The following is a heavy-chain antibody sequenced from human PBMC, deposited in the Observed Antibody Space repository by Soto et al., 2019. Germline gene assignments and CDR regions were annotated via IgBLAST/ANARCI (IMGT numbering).Heavy chain of an antibody. CDR3: ARAGVESIPIFGVVAPYGMDV. CDR1: GDSISNLDYF. V-gene: IGHV4-39*07. CDR2: IYKSATT. D-gene: IGHD3-3*01. Sequence: PSETLSLTCSVSGDSISNLDYFWAWIRQPPGQALEYIGYIYKSATTYYNPSLKSRVTISVATSKNQFSLKLNSVTAADTALYFCARAGVESIPIFGVVAPYGMDVWGQGTTVTVSS. J-gene: IGHJ6*02.